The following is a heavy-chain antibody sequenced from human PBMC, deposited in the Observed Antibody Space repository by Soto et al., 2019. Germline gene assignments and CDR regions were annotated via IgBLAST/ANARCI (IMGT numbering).Heavy chain of an antibody. J-gene: IGHJ4*02. CDR2: FDPEDGET. CDR1: GYTLTELS. CDR3: ATDKAVAGHFDY. D-gene: IGHD6-19*01. Sequence: ASVKVSCKVSGYTLTELSMHWVRQAPGKGLEWMGGFDPEDGETIYAQKFQGRVTMTEDTSTDTAYMELSSLRSEDTAVYYCATDKAVAGHFDYWGQGTLVTVSS. V-gene: IGHV1-24*01.